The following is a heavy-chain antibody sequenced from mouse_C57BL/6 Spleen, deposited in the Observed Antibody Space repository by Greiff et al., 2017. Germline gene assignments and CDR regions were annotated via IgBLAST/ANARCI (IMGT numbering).Heavy chain of an antibody. J-gene: IGHJ1*03. CDR2: ISDGGSYT. V-gene: IGHV5-4*03. CDR1: GFTFTSYA. D-gene: IGHD1-1*01. Sequence: EVMLVESGGGLVKPGGSLKLSCAASGFTFTSYAMSWVRQTPEKRLEWVATISDGGSYTYYPANVKGRFPISRDNAKNNLYLQMSRLKSEDTAMYYCARNHGSGYGYFDVWGTGTTVTVSS. CDR3: ARNHGSGYGYFDV.